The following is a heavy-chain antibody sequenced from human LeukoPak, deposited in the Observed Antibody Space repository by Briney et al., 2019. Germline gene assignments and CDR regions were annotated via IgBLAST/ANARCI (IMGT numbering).Heavy chain of an antibody. D-gene: IGHD6-13*01. CDR1: GGSISSYY. CDR3: ARDNPAEAAADY. V-gene: IGHV4-59*12. Sequence: PSETLSLTCTVSGGSISSYYWSWIRQPPGKGLEWIGYIYHSGSTYYNPSLKSRVTISVDRSKNQFSLKLSSVTAADTAVYYCARDNPAEAAADYWGQGTLVTVPS. J-gene: IGHJ4*02. CDR2: IYHSGST.